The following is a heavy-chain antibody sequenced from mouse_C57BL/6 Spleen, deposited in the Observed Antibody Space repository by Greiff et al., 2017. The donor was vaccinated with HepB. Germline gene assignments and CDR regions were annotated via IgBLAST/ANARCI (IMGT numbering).Heavy chain of an antibody. D-gene: IGHD2-3*01. CDR2: IDPANGNT. CDR3: ARSPDGYYGVPSAMDY. Sequence: EVQLQQSVAELVRPGASVKLSCTASGFNIKNTYMHWVKQSPEQGLEWIGRIDPANGNTKYAPKFQGKATITADTSSNTAYLQLSSLTSEDTAIYYCARSPDGYYGVPSAMDYWGQGTSVTVSS. J-gene: IGHJ4*01. V-gene: IGHV14-3*01. CDR1: GFNIKNTY.